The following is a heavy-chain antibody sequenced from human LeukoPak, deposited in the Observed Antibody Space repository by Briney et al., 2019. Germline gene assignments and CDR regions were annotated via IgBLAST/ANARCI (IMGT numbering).Heavy chain of an antibody. Sequence: GGSLRLSCAASGFTFSDYYMSWIRQAPGKGLEWVSYISSSSSYTNYADSVKGRFTISRDNAKNSLYLQMNSLRAEDTAVYYCARTRYDFWSGYSYCGMDVWGQGTTVTVSS. CDR3: ARTRYDFWSGYSYCGMDV. V-gene: IGHV3-11*06. D-gene: IGHD3-3*01. CDR1: GFTFSDYY. J-gene: IGHJ6*02. CDR2: ISSSSSYT.